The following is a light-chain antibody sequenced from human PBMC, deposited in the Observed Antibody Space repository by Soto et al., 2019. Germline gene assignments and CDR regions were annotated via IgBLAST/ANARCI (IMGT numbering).Light chain of an antibody. CDR2: KAS. Sequence: DIQMTQSPSTLSGSVGDRVTITCRASQTISSWLAWYQQKPGKAPKLLIYKASTLKSGVPSRFSGSGSGTDFTLTISNLQPEDFATYYCQQSYSTPITFGQGTRLEIK. CDR1: QTISSW. CDR3: QQSYSTPIT. J-gene: IGKJ5*01. V-gene: IGKV1-5*03.